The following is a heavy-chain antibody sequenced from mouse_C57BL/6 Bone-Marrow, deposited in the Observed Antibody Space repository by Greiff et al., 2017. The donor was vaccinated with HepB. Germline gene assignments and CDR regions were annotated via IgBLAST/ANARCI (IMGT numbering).Heavy chain of an antibody. D-gene: IGHD1-1*01. V-gene: IGHV1-26*01. CDR1: GYTFTDYY. CDR3: ARSDYYGTSDY. CDR2: INPNNGGT. J-gene: IGHJ2*01. Sequence: VQLQQPGAELVKPGASVKISCKASGYTFTDYYMNWVKQSHGKSLEWIGDINPNNGGTSYNQKFKGKATLTVDKSSSTAYMELRSLTSEDSAVYYCARSDYYGTSDYWGQGTTLTVSS.